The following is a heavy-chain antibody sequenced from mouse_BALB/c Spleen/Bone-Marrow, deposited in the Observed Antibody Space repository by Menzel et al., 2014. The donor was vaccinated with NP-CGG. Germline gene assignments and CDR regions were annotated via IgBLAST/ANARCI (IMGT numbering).Heavy chain of an antibody. Sequence: EVKLMESGGGLVQPGGSLRLSCAPSGFTFTDYFMTWVRQPPGKALEWLGFIRNKANGYTTEYSASVKGRFTISRNNSQSILYLQMNTLRAEDSATYYCARGYYDDYWGQGTTLTVSS. CDR1: GFTFTDYF. CDR3: ARGYYDDY. V-gene: IGHV7-3*02. J-gene: IGHJ2*01. CDR2: IRNKANGYTT. D-gene: IGHD2-4*01.